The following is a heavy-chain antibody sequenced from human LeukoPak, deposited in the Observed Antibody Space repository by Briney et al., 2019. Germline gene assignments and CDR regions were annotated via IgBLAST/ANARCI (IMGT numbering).Heavy chain of an antibody. CDR2: IYPGDSDT. D-gene: IGHD4-23*01. Sequence: GESPKISCKGSGYSFTSYWIGWVRQMPGKGLEWMGIIYPGDSDTRYSPSFQGQVTISADKSISTAYLQWSSLKASDTAMYYCARLQPTTVVTRGETHIFDYWGQGTLVTVSS. J-gene: IGHJ4*02. CDR1: GYSFTSYW. V-gene: IGHV5-51*01. CDR3: ARLQPTTVVTRGETHIFDY.